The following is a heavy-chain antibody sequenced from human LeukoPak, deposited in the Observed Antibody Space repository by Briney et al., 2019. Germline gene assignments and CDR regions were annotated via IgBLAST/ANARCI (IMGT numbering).Heavy chain of an antibody. CDR2: IKEDGSEK. CDR1: GVTFSDYY. V-gene: IGHV3-7*01. CDR3: AGGAGVVLDQ. J-gene: IGHJ4*02. D-gene: IGHD2-8*01. Sequence: GGSLRLSCAASGVTFSDYYMSWVRQAPGKGLEWVANIKEDGSEKYYVDSVKGRFTISRDNAKNSLYIQMNSLRLEDTAIYYCAGGAGVVLDQWGQGTLVAVSS.